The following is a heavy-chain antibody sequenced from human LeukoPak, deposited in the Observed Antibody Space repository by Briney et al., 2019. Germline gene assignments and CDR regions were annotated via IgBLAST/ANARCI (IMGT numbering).Heavy chain of an antibody. CDR1: GFTFSSFG. CDR3: ARQMPQSWLLDY. CDR2: IRYDGGNK. D-gene: IGHD3-9*01. J-gene: IGHJ4*02. Sequence: PGGSLRLSCAVSGFTFSSFGMHWVRQAPGKGLEWVAFIRYDGGNKYYADSVKGRFTISRDNSKNTLYLQMNSLRAEDTAVYYCARQMPQSWLLDYWGRGTLVTVSS. V-gene: IGHV3-30*02.